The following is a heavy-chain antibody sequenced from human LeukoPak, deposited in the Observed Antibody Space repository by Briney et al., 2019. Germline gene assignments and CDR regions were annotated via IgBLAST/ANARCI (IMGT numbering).Heavy chain of an antibody. V-gene: IGHV4-59*08. CDR3: ARLNGGG. J-gene: IGHJ4*02. CDR2: INYSGST. CDR1: GGSISSYY. Sequence: SETLSLTCTVSGGSISSYYWSWIRQLPGKGLEWIGYINYSGSTNYNPSLKSRVISVDTSKNQFSLKLSSVTAADTAVYYCARLNGGGWGQGTLVTVSS. D-gene: IGHD2-21*01.